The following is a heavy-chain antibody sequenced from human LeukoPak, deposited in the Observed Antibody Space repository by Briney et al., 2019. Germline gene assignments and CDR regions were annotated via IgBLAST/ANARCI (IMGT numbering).Heavy chain of an antibody. CDR1: GFNLRNYP. CDR2: IGGNGDTT. V-gene: IGHV3-64D*06. D-gene: IGHD2-2*01. J-gene: IGHJ4*02. CDR3: VKDEGYCSSVSCSPSY. Sequence: GGSLRLSCAASGFNLRNYPMHWVRQAPGKGLEYVSAIGGNGDTTYYEDSVKGRVTISRDNSKNTLYLQLSSLRVEDPAVYYCVKDEGYCSSVSCSPSYWGQGTLVTVSS.